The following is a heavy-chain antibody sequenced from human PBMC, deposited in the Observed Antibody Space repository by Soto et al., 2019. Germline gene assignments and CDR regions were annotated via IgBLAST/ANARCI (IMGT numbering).Heavy chain of an antibody. CDR3: ARGLYCSGGSCYWRRDYYYGMDV. Sequence: ASAKVPCKASGYTFTSYHITCVRQAPGHGLAWMGILNPSDGHTEYAQKFQGRVTVPRDTSASTAYMELSSLRSEDTAVYYCARGLYCSGGSCYWRRDYYYGMDVWGQGTTVTVSS. CDR1: GYTFTSYH. CDR2: LNPSDGHT. J-gene: IGHJ6*02. V-gene: IGHV1-46*01. D-gene: IGHD2-15*01.